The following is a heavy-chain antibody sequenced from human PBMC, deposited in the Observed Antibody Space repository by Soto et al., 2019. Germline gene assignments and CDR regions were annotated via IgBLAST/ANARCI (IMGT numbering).Heavy chain of an antibody. D-gene: IGHD6-19*01. J-gene: IGHJ6*02. CDR1: GYTFTGHY. CDR2: INPNSGGT. V-gene: IGHV1-2*02. Sequence: ASVKVSCKDSGYTFTGHYMHWVRQAPGQGLEWMGWINPNSGGTNYAQKFQGRVTMTRDTSISTAYMELSRLRSDDTAVYYCARDFDPYSSGWYGYYYYYGMDVWGQGTTVTVSS. CDR3: ARDFDPYSSGWYGYYYYYGMDV.